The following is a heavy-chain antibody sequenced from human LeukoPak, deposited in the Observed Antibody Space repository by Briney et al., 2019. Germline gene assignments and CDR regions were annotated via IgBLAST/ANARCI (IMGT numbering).Heavy chain of an antibody. Sequence: PGGSLRLSCAASGFTFSHYWMSWVRQAPGKGLEWMAIINQDATEKHYADSVKGRFTISRDNTKYSLYLQMNSLGAEDTAVYYCAGGLLDYWGQGTLVAVSS. D-gene: IGHD2-15*01. CDR2: INQDATEK. V-gene: IGHV3-7*04. CDR1: GFTFSHYW. CDR3: AGGLLDY. J-gene: IGHJ4*02.